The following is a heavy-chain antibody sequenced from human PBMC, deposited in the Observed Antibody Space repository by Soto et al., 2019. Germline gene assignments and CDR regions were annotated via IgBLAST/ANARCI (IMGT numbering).Heavy chain of an antibody. CDR1: GGTFSSYA. CDR2: IIPIFGTA. D-gene: IGHD3-10*01. J-gene: IGHJ3*02. CDR3: ARVGGPGSITRDAFDI. V-gene: IGHV1-69*12. Sequence: QVQLVQSGAEVKKPGSSVKVSCKASGGTFSSYAISWVRQAPGQGLEWMGGIIPIFGTANYAQKFQGRVTITAEESTSTAYMELGRPRSEDTAVYYCARVGGPGSITRDAFDIWGQGTMVTVSS.